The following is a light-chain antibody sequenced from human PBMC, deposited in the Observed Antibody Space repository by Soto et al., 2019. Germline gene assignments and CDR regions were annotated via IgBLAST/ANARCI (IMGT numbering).Light chain of an antibody. J-gene: IGLJ1*01. CDR3: CSYTNITTYV. Sequence: QSVRTQPASGSGSPGQSITISCTGTSSDVGGYNYVSWYQQQSGKAPKLMIHEVSNRPSGVSNRFSGSKSGNTASLTISGLQAEDEADYYCCSYTNITTYVFGTGTKVTVL. CDR2: EVS. V-gene: IGLV2-14*01. CDR1: SSDVGGYNY.